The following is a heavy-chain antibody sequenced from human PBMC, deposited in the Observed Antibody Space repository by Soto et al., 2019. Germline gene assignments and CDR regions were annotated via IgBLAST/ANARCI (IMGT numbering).Heavy chain of an antibody. CDR1: GGSISSYY. J-gene: IGHJ6*03. CDR3: ARDLSAGSSYNYYYYYMDV. CDR2: IYYSGST. D-gene: IGHD3-10*01. V-gene: IGHV4-59*01. Sequence: PSETLSLTCTVSGGSISSYYWSWIGQPPGKGLEWIGYIYYSGSTNYNPSLKSRVTISVDTSKNQLSLRLNSVTAADTAVYFCARDLSAGSSYNYYYYYMDVWGKGTTVTVSS.